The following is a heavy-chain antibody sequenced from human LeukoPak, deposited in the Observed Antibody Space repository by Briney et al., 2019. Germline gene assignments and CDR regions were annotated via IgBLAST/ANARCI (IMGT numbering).Heavy chain of an antibody. V-gene: IGHV3-48*01. CDR3: ARGFQGYFDY. CDR1: GFTFSPYS. J-gene: IGHJ4*02. CDR2: IRTTTNTI. Sequence: PGGSLRLSCAASGFTFSPYSMNWVRQAPGKGLEWVSYIRTTTNTIYYADSVKGRFTISRDNAKNSLYLQLNSLRAEDTAVYYCARGFQGYFDYWGQGTLVTVSS.